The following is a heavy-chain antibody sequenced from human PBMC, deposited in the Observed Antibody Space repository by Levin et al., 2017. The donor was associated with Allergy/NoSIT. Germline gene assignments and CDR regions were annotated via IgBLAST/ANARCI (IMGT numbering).Heavy chain of an antibody. J-gene: IGHJ5*02. CDR3: ARMLGGTTRWFDP. Sequence: GGSLRLSCAASGFTFSSYSMNWVRQAPGEGLEWVSSISTTSSDIFYADSLKGRFTISRDNAKNSLYLQMNSLRAEDTAVYYCARMLGGTTRWFDPWGQGTLVTVSS. CDR2: ISTTSSDI. CDR1: GFTFSSYS. V-gene: IGHV3-21*01. D-gene: IGHD1-1*01.